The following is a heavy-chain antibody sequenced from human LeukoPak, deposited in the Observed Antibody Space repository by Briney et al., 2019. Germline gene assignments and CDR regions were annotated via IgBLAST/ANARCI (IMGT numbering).Heavy chain of an antibody. CDR3: AKHMVRGVNSYYYGMDV. Sequence: GGSLRLSCAASGFTFGSYAMRWVRQAPGQGLEWVSAISGSGGSTCYADSVKGRFTISRDNSKNTLYLQVNSLRAEDTAVYYCAKHMVRGVNSYYYGMDVWGQGTTVTVSS. D-gene: IGHD3-10*01. CDR2: ISGSGGST. CDR1: GFTFGSYA. J-gene: IGHJ6*02. V-gene: IGHV3-23*01.